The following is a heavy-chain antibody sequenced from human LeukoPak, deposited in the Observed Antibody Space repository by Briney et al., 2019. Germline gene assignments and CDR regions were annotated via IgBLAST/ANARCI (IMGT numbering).Heavy chain of an antibody. CDR3: ARDKIVGATNFDF. CDR1: GFTFSDYW. V-gene: IGHV3-7*01. D-gene: IGHD1-26*01. Sequence: GGSLRLSCAASGFTFSDYWMSWVRQVPGKGLEWVANMKQDGSEKYYVDSVKGRFTISRDNAKNSLYLQMNSLRAEDTAVYYCARDKIVGATNFDFWGQGTLVTVSS. J-gene: IGHJ4*02. CDR2: MKQDGSEK.